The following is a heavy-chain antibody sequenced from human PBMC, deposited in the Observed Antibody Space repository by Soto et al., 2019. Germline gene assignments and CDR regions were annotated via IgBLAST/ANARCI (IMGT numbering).Heavy chain of an antibody. J-gene: IGHJ5*02. D-gene: IGHD1-26*01. Sequence: GASVKVSCKASGYTFNIYGISWVRQAPGQGLEWMGGIKPDGGGTDYAEKFQGRVTMTRDTSINTAYMELRSLRSDDTAVYYCARGVVGATRNWFDPWGQGTLVTVSS. CDR1: GYTFNIYG. CDR3: ARGVVGATRNWFDP. V-gene: IGHV1-2*02. CDR2: IKPDGGGT.